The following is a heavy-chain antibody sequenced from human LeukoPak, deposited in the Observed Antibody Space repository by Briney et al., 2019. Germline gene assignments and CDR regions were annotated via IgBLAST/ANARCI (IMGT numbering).Heavy chain of an antibody. D-gene: IGHD6-13*01. Sequence: SETLSLTCTASGGSISSSDYYWGWIRQPPGKGLEWIGCIHYSGNTYYNPSLKSRVTISVDTSRNHFSLRLSSVTAADTAVYYCARPRAAAAGTGFDHWGQGTLVTVSS. V-gene: IGHV4-39*02. CDR2: IHYSGNT. CDR1: GGSISSSDYY. CDR3: ARPRAAAAGTGFDH. J-gene: IGHJ4*02.